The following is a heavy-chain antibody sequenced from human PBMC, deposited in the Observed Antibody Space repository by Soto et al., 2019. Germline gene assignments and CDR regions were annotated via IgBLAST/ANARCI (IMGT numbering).Heavy chain of an antibody. CDR1: GGSISSSY. V-gene: IGHV4-59*01. D-gene: IGHD6-19*01. CDR2: IYYSGHT. Sequence: PSETLSLTCSVSGGSISSSYWSWIRRPPGKGLEWIGYIYYSGHTNYNPSLKSRATISLDASKNQFSLNLTSVTAADTAVYHCARQKSGWLLTFDYWGQGTLVTV. CDR3: ARQKSGWLLTFDY. J-gene: IGHJ4*02.